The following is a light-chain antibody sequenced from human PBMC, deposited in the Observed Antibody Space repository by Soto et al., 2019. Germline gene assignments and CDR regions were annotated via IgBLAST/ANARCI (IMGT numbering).Light chain of an antibody. CDR1: SGHSSYA. J-gene: IGLJ2*01. Sequence: QLVLTQSPSASAYLGASVKLTCTLSSGHSSYAIAWHQQQPEKGPRYLMKLSSDGSHSKGDGIPDRFSGSSSGAERYLTISSLQSEDEADYYCQTWDIGARVVFGGGTKLTVL. CDR2: LSSDGSH. V-gene: IGLV4-69*01. CDR3: QTWDIGARVV.